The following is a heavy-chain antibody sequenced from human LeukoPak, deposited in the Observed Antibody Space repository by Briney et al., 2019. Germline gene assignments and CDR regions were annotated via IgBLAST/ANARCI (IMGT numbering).Heavy chain of an antibody. CDR3: ASLTAGYSSSWLV. CDR2: IYYSGST. D-gene: IGHD6-13*01. CDR1: GGSISSGGYY. Sequence: RASETLSLTCTVSGGSISSGGYYWSWIRQHPGKGLEWIGYIYYSGSTYYNPSLKSRVTISVDTSKNQFSLKLSSVTAADTAVYYCASLTAGYSSSWLVWGQGTLVTVSS. J-gene: IGHJ4*02. V-gene: IGHV4-31*03.